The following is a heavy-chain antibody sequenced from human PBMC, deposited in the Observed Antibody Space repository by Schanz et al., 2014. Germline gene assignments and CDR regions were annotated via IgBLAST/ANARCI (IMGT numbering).Heavy chain of an antibody. Sequence: VQLVESGGGVVQPGRSLRLSCAGSGFSFSDYGMHWVRQAPGKGLEWISYIKISGDVFYTDSVKGRFTISRDNAKSSLYLQMSSLRDEDTAIYYCVRDYNWGFDNWGQGTLVTVSS. J-gene: IGHJ4*02. CDR3: VRDYNWGFDN. D-gene: IGHD7-27*01. CDR2: IKISGDV. CDR1: GFSFSDYG. V-gene: IGHV3-48*02.